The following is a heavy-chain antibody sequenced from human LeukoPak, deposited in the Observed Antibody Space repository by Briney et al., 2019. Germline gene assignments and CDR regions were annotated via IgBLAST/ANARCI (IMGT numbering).Heavy chain of an antibody. CDR1: SGSFSGYY. D-gene: IGHD1-20*01. J-gene: IGHJ4*02. V-gene: IGHV4-34*01. Sequence: SETLSLTCAVYSGSFSGYYWSWIRQPPGKGLEWIGEINHSGSTNYNPSLKSRVTISVDTSKNQFSLKLSSVTAADTVVYYCARGLDNWNVYIFDYWGLGTLVTVSS. CDR3: ARGLDNWNVYIFDY. CDR2: INHSGST.